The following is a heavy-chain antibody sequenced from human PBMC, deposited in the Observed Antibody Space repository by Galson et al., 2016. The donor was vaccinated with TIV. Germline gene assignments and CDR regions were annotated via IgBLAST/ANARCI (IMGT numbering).Heavy chain of an antibody. Sequence: QSGAEVKKPGESLKVSCKGSGYRFTTYWIAWVRQMPGKGLEYMGIIFPGDSDTRYRKSFQGDVTISADTSITTAYLQWRSLKASDTAIYYFASGTSSAGADYWGQGTLVTVSS. V-gene: IGHV5-51*03. CDR1: GYRFTTYW. J-gene: IGHJ4*02. D-gene: IGHD3-10*01. CDR3: ASGTSSAGADY. CDR2: IFPGDSDT.